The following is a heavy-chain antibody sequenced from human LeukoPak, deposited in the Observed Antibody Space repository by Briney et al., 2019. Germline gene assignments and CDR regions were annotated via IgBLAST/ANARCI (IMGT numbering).Heavy chain of an antibody. J-gene: IGHJ4*02. CDR3: ARANDNDGSSRYSHDY. D-gene: IGHD3-22*01. CDR2: INTDGTTT. CDR1: GFTFSRYW. Sequence: PGGSLRLSCAASGFTFSRYWMHWVRQTPEKGLVWVSRINTDGTTTDYAGSVKGRFTISRDNAKSTLYLQMNSLGAEDTAEYYCARANDNDGSSRYSHDYWGQGNRVTVSS. V-gene: IGHV3-74*01.